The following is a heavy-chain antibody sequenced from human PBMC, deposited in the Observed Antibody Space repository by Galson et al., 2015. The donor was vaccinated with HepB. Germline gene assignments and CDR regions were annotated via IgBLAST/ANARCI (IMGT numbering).Heavy chain of an antibody. D-gene: IGHD3-10*01. J-gene: IGHJ6*02. V-gene: IGHV5-51*03. CDR2: IYPDDSDT. CDR1: GYSFNTHW. CDR3: ARWGGGDADGLDV. Sequence: QSGAEVKKPGESLKISCRGSGYSFNTHWIAWVRLMPGKGLEWLGIIYPDDSDTKYSPSFQGQVTISADKSIATAYLQWRTLQASDHAMYYWARWGGGDADGLDVWGQGTTVTVS.